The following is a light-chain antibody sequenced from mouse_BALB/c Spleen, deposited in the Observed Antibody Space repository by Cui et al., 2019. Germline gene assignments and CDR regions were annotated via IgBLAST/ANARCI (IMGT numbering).Light chain of an antibody. CDR3: QMVLDNPFT. J-gene: IGKJ4*01. CDR2: DAT. Sequence: DIQMTQSPASLSASVRDTVTITCGASENIYGALTWYQRKRGKSPQPLIDDATNLAEGMSSRCSGSGSGRQYSLKISSLQPDDVATYYCQMVLDNPFTFGSGTKLEMK. CDR1: ENIYGA. V-gene: IGKV12-89*01.